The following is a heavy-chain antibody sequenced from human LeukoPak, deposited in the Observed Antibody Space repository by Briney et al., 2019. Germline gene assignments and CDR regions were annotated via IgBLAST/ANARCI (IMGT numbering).Heavy chain of an antibody. Sequence: PGGSLRLSCAASGFTFSSYGMPWVRQAPGKGLEWVAVISYDGSNKYYADSVKGRFTISRDNSKNTLYLQMNSLRAEDTAVYYCAKDLYDYWGQGTLVTVSS. CDR3: AKDLYDY. CDR1: GFTFSSYG. V-gene: IGHV3-30*18. J-gene: IGHJ4*02. CDR2: ISYDGSNK.